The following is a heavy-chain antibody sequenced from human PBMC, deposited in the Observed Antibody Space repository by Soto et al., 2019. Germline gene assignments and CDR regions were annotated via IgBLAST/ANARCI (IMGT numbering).Heavy chain of an antibody. J-gene: IGHJ6*02. CDR1: GGSISSTDHY. CDR3: ARLVFHCLRGSCDDYSFYGLDV. Sequence: PSETLSLTCTVSGGSISSTDHYWGWVRQPPGKGLEWLGSIYFAGSTFHNPALKGRATISVDTSRNQFSLRLTTVTASDTAVYYCARLVFHCLRGSCDDYSFYGLDVWGQGTTVTVSS. D-gene: IGHD2-15*01. V-gene: IGHV4-39*01. CDR2: IYFAGST.